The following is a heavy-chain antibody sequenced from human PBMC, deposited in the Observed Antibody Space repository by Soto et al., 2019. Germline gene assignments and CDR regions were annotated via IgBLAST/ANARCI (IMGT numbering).Heavy chain of an antibody. CDR1: GGSISSGDYY. D-gene: IGHD2-21*02. CDR3: ARVPAGGNSDYFDY. Sequence: LSLTCTVSGGSISSGDYYWRWIRQPPGKGLEWIGYIYYTGSTYYHPSLKSRVTMSVETSKNQFSLKLSSVTAADTAVYYCARVPAGGNSDYFDYWGQGTLVTVSS. J-gene: IGHJ4*02. CDR2: IYYTGST. V-gene: IGHV4-30-4*01.